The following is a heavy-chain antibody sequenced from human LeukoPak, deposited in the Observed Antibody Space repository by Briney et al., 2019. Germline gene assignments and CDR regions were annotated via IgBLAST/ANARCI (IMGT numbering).Heavy chain of an antibody. V-gene: IGHV3-23*01. CDR3: AKAQPPIAMIVVLTYFDP. J-gene: IGHJ5*02. CDR2: ISGSGGST. CDR1: GVTFSGYA. D-gene: IGHD3-22*01. Sequence: GTLRLSCAASGVTFSGYAMSWVRQAPGKGLGWVSAISGSGGSTYYADYGKGRFTVHRDNSKNTLYLQMNSLRAEDTAVYYCAKAQPPIAMIVVLTYFDPWGQGTLVTVSS.